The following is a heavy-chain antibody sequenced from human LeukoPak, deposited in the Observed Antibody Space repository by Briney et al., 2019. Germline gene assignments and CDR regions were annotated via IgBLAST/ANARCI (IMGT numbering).Heavy chain of an antibody. Sequence: GGSLRLSCAASGLTFNCAWMNWVRHAPGKGLEWVGHIKTESDGGTTDYAAPVKGRFTISRDDSKNTLYLQMNSLEIEDTAVYYCATDYLYSSGWREAYWGQGTLVTVSS. CDR3: ATDYLYSSGWREAY. CDR2: IKTESDGGTT. D-gene: IGHD6-19*01. J-gene: IGHJ4*02. CDR1: GLTFNCAW. V-gene: IGHV3-15*01.